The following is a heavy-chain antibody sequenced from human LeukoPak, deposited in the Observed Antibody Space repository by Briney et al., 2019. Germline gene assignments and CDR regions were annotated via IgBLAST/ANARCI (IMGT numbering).Heavy chain of an antibody. J-gene: IGHJ6*02. D-gene: IGHD6-13*01. CDR1: GFTFSSCS. CDR2: ISSSSSYI. CDR3: ARDLDVYSSSWSYYYYGMDV. Sequence: GGSLRLSCAASGFTFSSCSMNCVRQAPGKGLEWVSSISSSSSYIYYADSVKGRFTISRDNAKNSLYLQMNSLRAEDTAVYYCARDLDVYSSSWSYYYYGMDVWGQGTTVTVSS. V-gene: IGHV3-21*01.